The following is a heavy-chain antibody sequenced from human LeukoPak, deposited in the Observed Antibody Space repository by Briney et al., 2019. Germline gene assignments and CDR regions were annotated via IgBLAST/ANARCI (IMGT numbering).Heavy chain of an antibody. D-gene: IGHD6-25*01. CDR1: GGTFGNFA. CDR2: IIPILDIT. V-gene: IGHV1-69*04. Sequence: ASVKVSCKISGGTFGNFALSWVRQAPGHGLEWMGRIIPILDITDYAQKFQGRVTFTADESTSTAYMELSSLTSEDTALYFCARDRRAAGHHWYFDLWGSGTLITVSS. CDR3: ARDRRAAGHHWYFDL. J-gene: IGHJ2*01.